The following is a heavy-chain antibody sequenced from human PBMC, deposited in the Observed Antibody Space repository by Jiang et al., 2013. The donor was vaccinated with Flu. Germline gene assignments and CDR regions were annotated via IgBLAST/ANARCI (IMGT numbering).Heavy chain of an antibody. CDR2: IYYSGST. CDR3: ARGPLSSGWHGRSYNWFDP. D-gene: IGHD6-19*01. J-gene: IGHJ5*02. CDR1: GGSISSYY. V-gene: IGHV4-59*01. Sequence: ALLKPSETLSLTCTVSGGSISSYYWSWIRQPPGKGLEWIGYIYYSGSTNYNPSLKSRVTISVDTSKNQFSLKLSSVTAADTAVYYCARGPLSSGWHGRSYNWFDPWGQGTLVTVSS.